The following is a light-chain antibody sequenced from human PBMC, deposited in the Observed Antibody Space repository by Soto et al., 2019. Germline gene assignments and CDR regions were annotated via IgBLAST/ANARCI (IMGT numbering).Light chain of an antibody. CDR1: QSVGSS. Sequence: EIVLTQSPATLSLSPGQRATLSCRAGQSVGSSLAWYQQKPGQPPRLLIYDASNRATGIPARFSGSGSGTDFILTISSLEPEDFAVYYCQQRSNWPLSFGGGTKVEIK. J-gene: IGKJ4*01. CDR3: QQRSNWPLS. V-gene: IGKV3-11*01. CDR2: DAS.